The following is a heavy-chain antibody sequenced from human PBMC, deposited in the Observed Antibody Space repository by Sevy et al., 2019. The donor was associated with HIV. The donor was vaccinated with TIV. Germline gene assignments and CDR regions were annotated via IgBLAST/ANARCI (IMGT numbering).Heavy chain of an antibody. D-gene: IGHD3-22*01. Sequence: GGSLRLSCAASGFTFTEFVMSWVRQAPGKGLEWVSTINSGGGSTYYADSVKGRFTISRDNSLNTLDLQMNSLRAEDTAVYYCAKDVVGGYYDSSGYYDHWGQGTLVTVSS. CDR2: INSGGGST. CDR1: GFTFTEFV. CDR3: AKDVVGGYYDSSGYYDH. V-gene: IGHV3-23*01. J-gene: IGHJ4*02.